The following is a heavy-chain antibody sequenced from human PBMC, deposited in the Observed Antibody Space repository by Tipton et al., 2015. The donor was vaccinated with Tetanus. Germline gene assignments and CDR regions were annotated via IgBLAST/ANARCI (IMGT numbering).Heavy chain of an antibody. Sequence: LRLSCAVSGGSLSGHFWSWVRQTPGKGLEWIGYIYYSGSTNYNPSLKSRVTISVDTSKNQFSLKLSSVTAADRAVYYCARGTGDYWGQGTLVTVSS. CDR2: IYYSGST. CDR1: GGSLSGHF. CDR3: ARGTGDY. D-gene: IGHD1-14*01. V-gene: IGHV4-59*11. J-gene: IGHJ4*02.